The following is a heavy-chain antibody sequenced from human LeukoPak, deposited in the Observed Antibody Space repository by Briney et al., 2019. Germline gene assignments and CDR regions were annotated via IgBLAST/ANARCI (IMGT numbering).Heavy chain of an antibody. D-gene: IGHD5-18*01. CDR2: IKQDGSEK. CDR1: GFTFSSYW. CDR3: AKEGYSYGKYYFDY. J-gene: IGHJ4*02. V-gene: IGHV3-7*01. Sequence: GGSLRLSCAASGFTFSSYWMSWVRQAPGKGLEWVANIKQDGSEKYYADSVKGRFTISRDNSKNTLYLQMNSLRAEDTAVYYCAKEGYSYGKYYFDYWGQGTLVTVSS.